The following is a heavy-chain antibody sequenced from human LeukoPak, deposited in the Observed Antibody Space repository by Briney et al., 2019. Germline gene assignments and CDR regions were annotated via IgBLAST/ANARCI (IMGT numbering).Heavy chain of an antibody. CDR2: IYYSGST. J-gene: IGHJ4*02. CDR3: ARYRGTYGYYFDY. V-gene: IGHV4-31*03. D-gene: IGHD5-24*01. Sequence: TTSETLSLTCTVSGGSISSGGYYWSWIRQHPGKGLEWIGYIYYSGSTYYNSSLKSRVTISVDTSKNQFSLKLTSVTAADTAVYYCARYRGTYGYYFDYWGQGKLVIVSS. CDR1: GGSISSGGYY.